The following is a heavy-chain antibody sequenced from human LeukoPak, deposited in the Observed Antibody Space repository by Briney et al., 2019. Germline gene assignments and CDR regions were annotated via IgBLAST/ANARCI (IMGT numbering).Heavy chain of an antibody. D-gene: IGHD6-13*01. J-gene: IGHJ5*02. Sequence: GGSLRLSCAASGFAFSSYAMSWVRQAPGEGLEWVSAISGSGGSTYYADSVKGRFTISRDNCKNTLYLQMNSLRAEDTAVYYCAKDSSSWKNWFDPWGQGTLVTVSS. V-gene: IGHV3-23*01. CDR2: ISGSGGST. CDR1: GFAFSSYA. CDR3: AKDSSSWKNWFDP.